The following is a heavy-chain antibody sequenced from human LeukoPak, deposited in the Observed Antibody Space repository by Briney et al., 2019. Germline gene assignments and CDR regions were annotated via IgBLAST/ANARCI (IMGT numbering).Heavy chain of an antibody. CDR1: GGSISSSSYY. V-gene: IGHV4-39*07. CDR3: ARVSSSWYQDWYFDL. D-gene: IGHD6-13*01. CDR2: IYYSGST. Sequence: SEALSLTCTVSGGSISSSSYYWGWIRQPPGKGLEWIGSIYYSGSTNYKPSLKSRVTMSVDTSKNQFSLKLSSVTAADTAVYYCARVSSSWYQDWYFDLWGRGTLVTVSS. J-gene: IGHJ2*01.